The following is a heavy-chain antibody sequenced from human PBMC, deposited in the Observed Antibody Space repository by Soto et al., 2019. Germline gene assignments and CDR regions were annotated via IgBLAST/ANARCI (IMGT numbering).Heavy chain of an antibody. D-gene: IGHD3-3*01. J-gene: IGHJ5*02. CDR3: ARVVYYDFWSGDYSP. CDR1: GGSISSYY. V-gene: IGHV4-59*01. Sequence: SDTLSLTCTVSGGSISSYYWSWIRQPPGKGLEWIGYIYYSGSTNYNPSLKSRATISVDTSKNQFSLKLSSVTAADTAVYYCARVVYYDFWSGDYSPWGQGTLVTVSS. CDR2: IYYSGST.